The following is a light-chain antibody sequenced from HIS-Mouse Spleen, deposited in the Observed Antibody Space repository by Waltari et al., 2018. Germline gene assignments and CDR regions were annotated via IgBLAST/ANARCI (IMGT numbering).Light chain of an antibody. V-gene: IGLV6-57*04. CDR2: EDN. J-gene: IGLJ3*02. Sequence: NFMLTQPHSVSESPGKTVTISCTRSSGSIASNYVQWYQQRPGSAPTTVIYEDNQRPSGVPDRFSGSIDSSSNSASLTISGLKTEDEVDYYCQSYDSRVFGGGTKLTVL. CDR3: QSYDSRV. CDR1: SGSIASNY.